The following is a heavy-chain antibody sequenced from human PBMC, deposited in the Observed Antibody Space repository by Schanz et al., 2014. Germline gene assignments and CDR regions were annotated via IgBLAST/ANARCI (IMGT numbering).Heavy chain of an antibody. V-gene: IGHV3-66*01. CDR2: IYSDGRT. D-gene: IGHD2-2*01. CDR1: GFTFSDYS. CDR3: AKRCSSTSCSHGAFDI. Sequence: EVQLVESGGDFVQPGGSLRLSCEVSGFTFSDYSMTWVRQPPGKGLEWVSVIYSDGRTYYGDSVKGRFTISRDNSKNTLYLQMNSLRDEDTAMYYCAKRCSSTSCSHGAFDIWGQGTMVTVSS. J-gene: IGHJ3*02.